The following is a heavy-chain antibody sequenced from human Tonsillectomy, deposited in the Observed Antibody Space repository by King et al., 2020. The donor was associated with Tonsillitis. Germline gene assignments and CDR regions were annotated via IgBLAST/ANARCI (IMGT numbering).Heavy chain of an antibody. Sequence: VQLQESGPGLVKPSETLSLTCAVSGSSISSGYYWGWIRQPPGKGLEWIGSIYHSGSTYYNPSLKSRVTISVDTSKNQFSLKLSSVTAADTAVYYCARDVTYYGSGSYFTTHFDYWGQGTLVTVSS. CDR2: IYHSGST. J-gene: IGHJ4*02. CDR3: ARDVTYYGSGSYFTTHFDY. V-gene: IGHV4-38-2*02. D-gene: IGHD3-10*01. CDR1: GSSISSGYY.